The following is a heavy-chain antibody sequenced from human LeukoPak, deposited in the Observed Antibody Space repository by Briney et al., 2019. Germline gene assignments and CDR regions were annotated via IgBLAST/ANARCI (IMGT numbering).Heavy chain of an antibody. Sequence: PSETLSLTCAVYGGSFSSYYWGWIRQPPGKGLEWIGSIYYSGSTYYNPSLKSRVTISVDTSKNQFSLKLSSVTAADTAVYYCARDHGSGWYAATDYWGQGTLVTVSS. CDR1: GGSFSSYY. V-gene: IGHV4-39*07. CDR2: IYYSGST. CDR3: ARDHGSGWYAATDY. D-gene: IGHD6-19*01. J-gene: IGHJ4*02.